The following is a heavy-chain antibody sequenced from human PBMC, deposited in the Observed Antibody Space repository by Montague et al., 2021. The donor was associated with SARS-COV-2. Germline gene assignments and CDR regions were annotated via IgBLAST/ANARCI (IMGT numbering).Heavy chain of an antibody. Sequence: SETLSLTCTVTGGPISGSSDYWGWIRQSPGKGLEWIASVDYSGNTYYTPSLKSRLTISVDTSKNQFSLTLNSVTAADTALYYCASREYSYGWGGGGQGTLVTVSS. CDR2: VDYSGNT. CDR1: GGPISGSSDY. D-gene: IGHD5-18*01. J-gene: IGHJ4*02. V-gene: IGHV4-39*07. CDR3: ASREYSYGWGG.